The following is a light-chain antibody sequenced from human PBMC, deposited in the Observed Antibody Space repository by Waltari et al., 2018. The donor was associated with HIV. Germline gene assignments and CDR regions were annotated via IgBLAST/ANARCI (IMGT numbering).Light chain of an antibody. CDR2: GNS. CDR3: QSYDSSHVV. V-gene: IGLV1-40*01. J-gene: IGLJ2*01. Sequence: QSVLTQPPSVSGAPGPRVTISCTGSSSTIGAGYDVHWYPQLPGTAPNLLLYGNSNRPSGVPDRFSGSKSGTSASLAITGLQAEDEADYYCQSYDSSHVVFGGGTKLTVL. CDR1: SSTIGAGYD.